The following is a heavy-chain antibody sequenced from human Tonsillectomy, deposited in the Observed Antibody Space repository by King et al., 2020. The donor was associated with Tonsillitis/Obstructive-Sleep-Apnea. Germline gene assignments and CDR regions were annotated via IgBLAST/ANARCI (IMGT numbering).Heavy chain of an antibody. CDR2: ISSSGDSI. Sequence: VQLVESGGGLVQPGGSLRLSCVASGFTFSNYEMNWVRQTPVKGLEWVSFISSSGDSIYYADSVKGRFTISRDNAANSLYLQMNSLRAEDTAVYYCASGPERLVNWYFGLWGRGTLVTVSS. CDR1: GFTFSNYE. V-gene: IGHV3-48*03. D-gene: IGHD1-1*01. CDR3: ASGPERLVNWYFGL. J-gene: IGHJ2*01.